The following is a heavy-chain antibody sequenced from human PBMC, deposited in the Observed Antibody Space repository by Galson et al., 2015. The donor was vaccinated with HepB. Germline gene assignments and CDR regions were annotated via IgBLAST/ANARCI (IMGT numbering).Heavy chain of an antibody. D-gene: IGHD3-22*01. CDR2: IWYDGSNK. V-gene: IGHV3-33*08. CDR3: ARDRHYYDSSGYSSYYLDY. J-gene: IGHJ4*02. CDR1: GFTFSSYG. Sequence: SCAASGFTFSSYGMHWVRQAPGKGLEWVAVIWYDGSNKYYADSVKGRFTISRDNSKNTLYLQMNSLRAEDTAVYYCARDRHYYDSSGYSSYYLDYWGQGTLVAVSS.